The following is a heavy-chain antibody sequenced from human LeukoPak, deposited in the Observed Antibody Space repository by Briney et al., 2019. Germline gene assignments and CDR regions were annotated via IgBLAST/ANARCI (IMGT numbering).Heavy chain of an antibody. D-gene: IGHD6-13*01. CDR2: IYYSGTS. CDR3: AKAAGYSTIYWFDP. V-gene: IGHV4-59*01. J-gene: IGHJ5*02. CDR1: SGSIRSSH. Sequence: SETLSLTCTVSSGSIRSSHWSWIRQPPGKGLEFIGYIYYSGTSNYNPSLKSRVTMSVDTSNSQFSLKLNSVTAADTAVYYCAKAAGYSTIYWFDPWGQGTLVTVSS.